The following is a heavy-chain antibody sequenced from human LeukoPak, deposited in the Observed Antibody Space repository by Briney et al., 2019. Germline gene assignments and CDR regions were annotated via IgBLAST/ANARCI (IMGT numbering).Heavy chain of an antibody. J-gene: IGHJ4*02. CDR3: ATQRGSYLWGTDFDY. CDR1: GGTFSSYA. Sequence: SVKVSCKASGGTFSSYAISWVRQAPGQGLEWMGGIIPIFGTANYAQKFQGRVTITADESTSTAYMELSSLRSDDTAVYYCATQRGSYLWGTDFDYWGQGTLVTVSS. CDR2: IIPIFGTA. V-gene: IGHV1-69*13. D-gene: IGHD3-16*01.